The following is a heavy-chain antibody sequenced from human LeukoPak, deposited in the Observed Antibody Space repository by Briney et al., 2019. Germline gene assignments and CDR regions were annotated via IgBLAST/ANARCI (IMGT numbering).Heavy chain of an antibody. Sequence: SETLSLTCTVSGGSISSYYWSWIRQPPGKGLEWIGYIYYSGSTNYNPSPKSRVTISVDTSKNQFSLKLSSVTAADTAVYYCARIGHEDYYFDYWDQGTLVTVSS. V-gene: IGHV4-59*01. CDR1: GGSISSYY. CDR2: IYYSGST. J-gene: IGHJ4*02. CDR3: ARIGHEDYYFDY.